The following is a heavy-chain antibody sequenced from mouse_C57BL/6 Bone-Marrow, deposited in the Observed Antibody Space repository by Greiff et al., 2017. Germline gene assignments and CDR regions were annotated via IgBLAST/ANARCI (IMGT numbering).Heavy chain of an antibody. CDR3: AMARYWYFDV. CDR1: GYTFTSYW. V-gene: IGHV1-61*01. J-gene: IGHJ1*03. CDR2: IYPSDSET. Sequence: QVQLKQPGAELVRPGSSVKLSCKASGYTFTSYWMDWVKQRPGQGLEWIGNIYPSDSETHYNQKFKDKATLTVDKASSTAYMQLSSLTSEDSAGYYCAMARYWYFDVWGTGTTVTVSS.